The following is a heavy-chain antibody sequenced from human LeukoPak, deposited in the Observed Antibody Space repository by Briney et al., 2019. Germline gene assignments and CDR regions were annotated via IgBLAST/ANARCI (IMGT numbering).Heavy chain of an antibody. CDR1: GYSISSGYY. Sequence: SETLSLTCTVSGYSISSGYYWGWIRQPPGKGLEWIGSIYHSGSTYYNPSLKSRVTISVDTSKNQFSLKLSSVTAADTAVYYCARHGIATDYWGQGTLVTVSS. J-gene: IGHJ4*02. V-gene: IGHV4-38-2*02. CDR3: ARHGIATDY. D-gene: IGHD6-13*01. CDR2: IYHSGST.